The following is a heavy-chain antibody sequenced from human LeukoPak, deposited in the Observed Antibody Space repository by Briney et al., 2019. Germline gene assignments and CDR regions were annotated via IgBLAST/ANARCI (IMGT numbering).Heavy chain of an antibody. J-gene: IGHJ5*02. CDR2: MNPNSGNT. CDR1: GYTFTSYY. D-gene: IGHD2-15*01. V-gene: IGHV1-8*01. Sequence: ASVKVSCKASGYTFTSYYINWVRQATGQGLEWMGWMNPNSGNTGYAQKFQGRVTMTRNTSISTAYMELSSLRSEDTAVYYCARGVMVVAATQFDPWGQGTLVTVSS. CDR3: ARGVMVVAATQFDP.